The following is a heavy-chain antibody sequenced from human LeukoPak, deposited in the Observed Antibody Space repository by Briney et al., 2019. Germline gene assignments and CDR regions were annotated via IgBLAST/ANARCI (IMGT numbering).Heavy chain of an antibody. Sequence: ASVKVSCKASGYTFTGYYMHWVRQAPGQGLEWMGWINPNSGGTNYAQKFQGRVTMTRDTSISTAYMELSRLRSDDTAVYYCARERVAGLLDYYYGMDVWGQGTTVTVSS. J-gene: IGHJ6*02. CDR3: ARERVAGLLDYYYGMDV. D-gene: IGHD6-19*01. V-gene: IGHV1-2*02. CDR1: GYTFTGYY. CDR2: INPNSGGT.